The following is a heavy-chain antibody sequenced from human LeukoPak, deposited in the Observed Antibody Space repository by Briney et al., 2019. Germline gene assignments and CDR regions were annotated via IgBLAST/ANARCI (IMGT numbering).Heavy chain of an antibody. D-gene: IGHD2-21*02. CDR1: GYTFTSYD. CDR3: ARSLDNYCGGDCPPGY. J-gene: IGHJ4*02. CDR2: MNPNSGNT. Sequence: ASVKVSCKASGYTFTSYDINWVRQATGQGLEWMGWMNPNSGNTGYAQKFQGRVTMTRNTSISTAYMELSSLRSEDTAVYYCARSLDNYCGGDCPPGYWGQGTLVTVSS. V-gene: IGHV1-8*01.